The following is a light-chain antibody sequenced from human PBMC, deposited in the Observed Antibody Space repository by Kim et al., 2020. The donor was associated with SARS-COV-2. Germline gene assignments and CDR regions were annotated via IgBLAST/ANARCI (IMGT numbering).Light chain of an antibody. CDR2: SAS. V-gene: IGKV1-9*01. CDR1: QGISSY. Sequence: ASVGDKVTLTCRASQGISSYFAWYQQQPGKAPKLLIYSASTLQSWVPSRFSGSGSGTDFTLTISSLQPEGFATYYCQPLNSYPITFGQGTRLEIK. CDR3: QPLNSYPIT. J-gene: IGKJ5*01.